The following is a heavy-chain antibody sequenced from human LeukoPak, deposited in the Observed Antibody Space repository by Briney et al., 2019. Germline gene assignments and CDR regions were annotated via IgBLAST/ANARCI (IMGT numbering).Heavy chain of an antibody. J-gene: IGHJ4*02. CDR3: ARVEDSGYDWGYFDY. CDR2: INHSGST. CDR1: GGSFSGHY. V-gene: IGHV4-34*01. Sequence: SETLSLTCAVYGGSFSGHYWSWIRQPPGKGLEWIGEINHSGSTNYNPSLKSRVTISVDTSKNQFSLKLSSVTAADTAVYYCARVEDSGYDWGYFDYRGQGTLVTVSS. D-gene: IGHD5-12*01.